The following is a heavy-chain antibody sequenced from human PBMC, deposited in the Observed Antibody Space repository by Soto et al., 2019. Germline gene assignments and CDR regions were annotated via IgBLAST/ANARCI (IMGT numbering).Heavy chain of an antibody. Sequence: QVQLQESGPGLVKPSRTLSLTCAVSGDSITSSVWWSWVRQPPGKGLEWIGETSHSGSTNYNPSLMGRVTISVDKSKNHFSLNLTSVGAADTAVYYCAKPRTAGDAFEIWGKGTMVTVSS. CDR2: TSHSGST. V-gene: IGHV4-4*02. CDR3: AKPRTAGDAFEI. CDR1: GDSITSSVW. J-gene: IGHJ3*02. D-gene: IGHD2-21*02.